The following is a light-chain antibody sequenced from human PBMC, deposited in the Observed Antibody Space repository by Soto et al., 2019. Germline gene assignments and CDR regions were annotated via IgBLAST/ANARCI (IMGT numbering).Light chain of an antibody. CDR2: DAS. V-gene: IGKV3-11*01. J-gene: IGKJ1*01. CDR1: RRISSY. Sequence: ETVLTQSPATLSLSPGDRATLSCRASRRISSYLAWYQQKAGQAPRLLIYDASNRAAGTPARFSGSGSGTDFTLVISSLEPEDFAVYYGQQRDNLAWTFGQGTKVEI. CDR3: QQRDNLAWT.